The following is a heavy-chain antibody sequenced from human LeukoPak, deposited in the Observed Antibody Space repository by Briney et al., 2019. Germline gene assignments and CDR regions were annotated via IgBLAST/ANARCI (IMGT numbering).Heavy chain of an antibody. CDR1: GFTFSSYE. CDR2: ISSSGRAI. CDR3: ARADY. V-gene: IGHV3-48*03. J-gene: IGHJ4*02. Sequence: GGSLRLSCAASGFTFSSYEMNWVRQAPGKGLEWVSYISSSGRAIYYADSVEGRFTISRDNAKNSLYLQMNSLRAEDTAVYFCARADYWGQGTLVTVSS.